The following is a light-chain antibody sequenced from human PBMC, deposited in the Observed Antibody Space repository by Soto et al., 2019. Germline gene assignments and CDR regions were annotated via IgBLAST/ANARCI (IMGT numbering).Light chain of an antibody. Sequence: DIQMTQSPSSLSASVGDRVTITCRASQDITNYLAWYQQKPGKVPKVLIYAASTLQSGVPSRFSGSGSGTDFTLTISSLQPEDVATYYCQKYNNAPLTFGGGTKVEIK. V-gene: IGKV1-27*01. J-gene: IGKJ4*01. CDR2: AAS. CDR3: QKYNNAPLT. CDR1: QDITNY.